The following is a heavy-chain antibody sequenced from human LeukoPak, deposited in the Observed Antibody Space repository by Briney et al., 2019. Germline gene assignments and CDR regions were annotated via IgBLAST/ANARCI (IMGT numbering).Heavy chain of an antibody. CDR2: INHSGST. CDR1: GGSISSSSYY. CDR3: ARGLYYLSGGSYYRRARGYFQH. J-gene: IGHJ1*01. D-gene: IGHD1-26*01. Sequence: SETLSLTCTVSGGSISSSSYYWGWIRQPPGKGLEWIGEINHSGSTNYNLSLKSRVTISVDTSKNQFSLKLSSVTAADTAVYYCARGLYYLSGGSYYRRARGYFQHWGQGTLVTVSS. V-gene: IGHV4-39*07.